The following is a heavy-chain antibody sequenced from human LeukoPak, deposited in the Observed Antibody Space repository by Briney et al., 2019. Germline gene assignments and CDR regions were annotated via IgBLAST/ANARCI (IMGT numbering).Heavy chain of an antibody. CDR2: ISGSGGST. D-gene: IGHD5-12*01. CDR1: GFTFSSYA. Sequence: GALRLSCSASGFTFSSYALSWVCQAPGKGLEWVLAISGSGGSTYYADSVKGRFTISRDNSKNTLYLQMNSLRAEDTAVYYCAKDYSDGYDLFDYWGQGTLVTVSS. CDR3: AKDYSDGYDLFDY. J-gene: IGHJ4*02. V-gene: IGHV3-23*01.